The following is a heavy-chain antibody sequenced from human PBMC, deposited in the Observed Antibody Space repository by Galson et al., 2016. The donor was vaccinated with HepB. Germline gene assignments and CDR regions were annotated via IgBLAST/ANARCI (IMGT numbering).Heavy chain of an antibody. CDR1: GASFSGYY. V-gene: IGHV4-34*01. CDR3: ARVGDCDGDCLDDAFDI. J-gene: IGHJ3*02. Sequence: SETLSLTCGVYGASFSGYYWSWIRQPPGKGLEWIGEINHNSNTNYNPSLKSRVTISVDTSKNQFSLKVNSVTAADTAVYYCARVGDCDGDCLDDAFDIWGQGTMVTVSS. D-gene: IGHD2-21*02. CDR2: INHNSNT.